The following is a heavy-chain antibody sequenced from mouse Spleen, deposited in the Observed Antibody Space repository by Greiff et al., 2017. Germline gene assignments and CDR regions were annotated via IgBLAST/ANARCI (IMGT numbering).Heavy chain of an antibody. CDR2: IYPGSGST. D-gene: IGHD1-1*01. V-gene: IGHV1-55*01. CDR3: ARGYGSRDY. J-gene: IGHJ2*01. Sequence: KPGQALEWIGDIYPGSGSTNYNEKFKSKATLTVDTSSSTAYMQLSSLTSEDSAVYYCARGYGSRDYWGQGTTLTVSS.